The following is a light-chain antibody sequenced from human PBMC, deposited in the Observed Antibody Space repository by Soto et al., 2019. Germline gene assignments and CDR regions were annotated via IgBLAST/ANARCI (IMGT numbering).Light chain of an antibody. Sequence: EIVLTQSPATPSLSPGERATLSCRASQSVSSYLAWYQQKPGQAPRLLIYDASNRATGIPARFSGSGSGTDFTLTISSLEPEDFAVYYCPQRSKWPLTFGGGTKVDIK. CDR2: DAS. V-gene: IGKV3-11*01. CDR3: PQRSKWPLT. CDR1: QSVSSY. J-gene: IGKJ4*01.